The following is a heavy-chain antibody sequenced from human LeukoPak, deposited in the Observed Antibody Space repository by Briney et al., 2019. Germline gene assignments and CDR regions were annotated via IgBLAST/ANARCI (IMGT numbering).Heavy chain of an antibody. J-gene: IGHJ4*02. CDR1: GGTFSSYA. D-gene: IGHD3-22*01. V-gene: IGHV1-69*04. Sequence: GASVKVSCKASGGTFSSYAISWVRQAPGQGLEWMGRTIPIFGIANYAQKFQGRVTITADKSTSTAYMELSSLRSEDTAVYYCARDDSSGYYVGYWGQGTLVTVSS. CDR2: TIPIFGIA. CDR3: ARDDSSGYYVGY.